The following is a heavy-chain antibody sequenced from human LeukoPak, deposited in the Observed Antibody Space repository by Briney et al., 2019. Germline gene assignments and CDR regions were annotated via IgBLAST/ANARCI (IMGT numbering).Heavy chain of an antibody. CDR1: GYTFTSYD. Sequence: ASVKVSCKASGYTFTSYDINWVRQATGQGLEWMGWMNPNSGNTGYAQKFQGRVTMTRNTSISTAYMELSSLRSEDTAVYYCARERRYNWNDLNYGMDVWGQGTTVTVSS. V-gene: IGHV1-8*01. CDR3: ARERRYNWNDLNYGMDV. CDR2: MNPNSGNT. J-gene: IGHJ6*02. D-gene: IGHD1-1*01.